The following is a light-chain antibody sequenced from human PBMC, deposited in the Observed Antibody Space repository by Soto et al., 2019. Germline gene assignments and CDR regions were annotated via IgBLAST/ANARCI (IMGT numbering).Light chain of an antibody. Sequence: DIQITQSPYTLSASIGYIFTITFRASQTVSEWLAWYQQKPGKAPKVLIYKASTLKSGVPSRFSGSGSGTEFTLTICSLQPDDFATYYCQHYKSYSEAFGQGTKVDIK. CDR2: KAS. CDR1: QTVSEW. J-gene: IGKJ1*01. CDR3: QHYKSYSEA. V-gene: IGKV1-5*03.